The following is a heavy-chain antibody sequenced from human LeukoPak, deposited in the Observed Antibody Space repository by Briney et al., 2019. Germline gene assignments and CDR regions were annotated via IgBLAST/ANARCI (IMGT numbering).Heavy chain of an antibody. CDR2: IYHTGST. D-gene: IGHD3-3*01. J-gene: IGHJ4*02. CDR1: GGSISTNNW. CDR3: ARTTTTRYYDFWSGPPSFDY. V-gene: IGHV4-4*02. Sequence: SETLSLTCAVSGGSISTNNWWSWVRQPPGKGLEWIGEIYHTGSTNYSPSLRSRVTMSIDKSNNQFSLNLNSVTAADTAVYYCARTTTTRYYDFWSGPPSFDYWGQGTLVTVSS.